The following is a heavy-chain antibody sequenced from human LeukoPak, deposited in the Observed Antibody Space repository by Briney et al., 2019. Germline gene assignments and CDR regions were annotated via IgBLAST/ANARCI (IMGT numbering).Heavy chain of an antibody. Sequence: GASVKVSCKASGYTFTGYYMHWVRQAPGQGLEWMGWINPNSGGTNYAQKFQGRVTMIRDTSISTAYMELSRLRSDDTAVYYCARDVVVPAAIGIVASTFDYWGQGILVTVSS. V-gene: IGHV1-2*02. CDR1: GYTFTGYY. D-gene: IGHD2-2*02. J-gene: IGHJ4*02. CDR3: ARDVVVPAAIGIVASTFDY. CDR2: INPNSGGT.